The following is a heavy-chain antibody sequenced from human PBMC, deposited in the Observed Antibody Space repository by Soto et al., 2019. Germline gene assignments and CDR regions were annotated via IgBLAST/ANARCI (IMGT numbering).Heavy chain of an antibody. J-gene: IGHJ4*02. CDR1: GGTFSSYA. D-gene: IGHD1-26*01. CDR2: IIPIFGTA. Sequence: RASVKVSCKASGGTFSSYAISWVRQAPGQGLEWMGGIIPIFGTANYAQKFQGRVTITADESTSTAYMELSSLRSEDMAVYYCARPLSGSYELDYWGQGTLVTVSS. CDR3: ARPLSGSYELDY. V-gene: IGHV1-69*13.